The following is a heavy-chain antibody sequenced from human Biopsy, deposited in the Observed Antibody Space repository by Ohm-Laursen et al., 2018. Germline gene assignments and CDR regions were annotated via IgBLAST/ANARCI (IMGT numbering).Heavy chain of an antibody. Sequence: ASVKVSCKGSGYAVNDYFLHWLRQAPGQGPEWMGWISPNSGGTNYAQKFQGRVTMTTDTSTSTVYLELRRLISDDTAVYYCARDYQPYLVTIHYYYYGMDVWGQGTTVTVSS. CDR1: GYAVNDYF. D-gene: IGHD2-2*01. CDR2: ISPNSGGT. J-gene: IGHJ6*02. V-gene: IGHV1-2*02. CDR3: ARDYQPYLVTIHYYYYGMDV.